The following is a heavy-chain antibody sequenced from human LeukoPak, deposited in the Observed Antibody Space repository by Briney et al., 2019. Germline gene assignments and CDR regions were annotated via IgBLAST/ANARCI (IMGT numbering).Heavy chain of an antibody. J-gene: IGHJ4*02. CDR1: GGTFSSYT. CDR3: ARACSSTSCYEGIFDY. Sequence: SVKVSCKASGGTFSSYTISWVRQAPGQGLEWMGRIIPILGIANYAQKFQGRVTITADESTSTAYMELSSLRSEDTAVYYCARACSSTSCYEGIFDYWGQGTLVTVSS. V-gene: IGHV1-69*02. D-gene: IGHD2-2*01. CDR2: IIPILGIA.